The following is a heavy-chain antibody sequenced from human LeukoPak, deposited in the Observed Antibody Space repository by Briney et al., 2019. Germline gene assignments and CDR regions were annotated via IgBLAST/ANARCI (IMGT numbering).Heavy chain of an antibody. D-gene: IGHD7-27*01. CDR1: GGSVSDYY. CDR2: IYHTGST. Sequence: SETLSLTCTISGGSVSDYYWSWIRQSPGKGLEWIGYIYHTGSTSYSPSLKSRVTISADTSQNQYSLKLSSVTAADTAVYYCASRKLGNDYWGQGTLVTVSS. J-gene: IGHJ4*02. V-gene: IGHV4-59*02. CDR3: ASRKLGNDY.